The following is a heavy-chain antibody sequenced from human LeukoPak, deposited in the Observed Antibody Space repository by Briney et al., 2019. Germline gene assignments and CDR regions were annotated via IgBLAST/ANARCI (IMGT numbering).Heavy chain of an antibody. J-gene: IGHJ4*02. D-gene: IGHD1-26*01. CDR2: ISSTSSYI. V-gene: IGHV3-21*01. Sequence: GGSLRLSCAASGFTFSSYSMNWVRQAPGKGLEWVSSISSTSSYIYYADSVKGRFTISRDNAKNSLYLQMNSLRAEDTAVYYCARDPGGATNHYFDYWGQGTLVTVSS. CDR1: GFTFSSYS. CDR3: ARDPGGATNHYFDY.